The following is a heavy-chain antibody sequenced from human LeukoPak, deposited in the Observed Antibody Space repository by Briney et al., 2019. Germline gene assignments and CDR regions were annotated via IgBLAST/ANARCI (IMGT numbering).Heavy chain of an antibody. V-gene: IGHV1-18*01. Sequence: ASVKVSCKASGYTFTSYGISWVRQAPGQGLEWMGWISAYNGNTNYAQKLQGRVTMTTDTSTSTAYMELRSLRSDDTAVYYCARERHIVVVTAIFGDAFDIWGQGTMVTVSS. CDR2: ISAYNGNT. CDR3: ARERHIVVVTAIFGDAFDI. J-gene: IGHJ3*02. CDR1: GYTFTSYG. D-gene: IGHD2-21*02.